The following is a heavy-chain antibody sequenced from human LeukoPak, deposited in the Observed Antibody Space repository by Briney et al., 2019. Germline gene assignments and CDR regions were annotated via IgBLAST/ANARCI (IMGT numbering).Heavy chain of an antibody. V-gene: IGHV4-34*01. D-gene: IGHD1-26*01. CDR1: GGSFSGYY. CDR2: INHSGST. J-gene: IGHJ4*02. CDR3: ARGVGATAY. Sequence: SETLSLTCAVYGGSFSGYYWSWIRQPPGKGLEWIGEINHSGSTNYNPSLKSRVTISVGTSKNQFSLKLSSVTAADTAVYYCARGVGATAYWGQGTLVTVSS.